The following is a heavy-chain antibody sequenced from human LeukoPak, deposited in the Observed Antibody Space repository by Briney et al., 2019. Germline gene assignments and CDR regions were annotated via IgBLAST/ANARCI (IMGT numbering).Heavy chain of an antibody. D-gene: IGHD6-19*01. J-gene: IGHJ4*02. CDR2: YHCGNT. CDR1: GASISSDC. CDR3: ARGQGWLPDH. V-gene: IGHV4-59*01. Sequence: SETLSLTCTVSGASISSDCWIWIRQTPGKGPEWIGYHCGNTDYNPSLKSRVSISVDTSKNQFSLTLNSISTADTAVYYCARGQGWLPDHWGQGSLVTVSS.